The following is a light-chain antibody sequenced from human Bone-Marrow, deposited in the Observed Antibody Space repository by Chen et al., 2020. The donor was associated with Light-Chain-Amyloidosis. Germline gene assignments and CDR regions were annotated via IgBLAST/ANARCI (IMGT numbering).Light chain of an antibody. Sequence: QSALAQPASVSGSPGQSITISCTGTSSDIGAYNYVSWYQHLPGKAPKLIIYEVSHQPSGVSNRFSGSKSGNRASLTISGLQAEDEADYYCSSYTDTNSVIFGGGTELTVL. CDR1: SSDIGAYNY. CDR2: EVS. J-gene: IGLJ2*01. CDR3: SSYTDTNSVI. V-gene: IGLV2-14*01.